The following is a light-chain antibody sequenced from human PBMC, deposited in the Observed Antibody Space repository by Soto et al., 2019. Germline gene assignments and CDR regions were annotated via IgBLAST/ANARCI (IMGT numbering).Light chain of an antibody. J-gene: IGKJ1*01. CDR2: AAS. Sequence: EIVLSQSPGTLSLSPGGSAALSCRSTESIDSNFLAWYQQKPGQAPRLLIYAASSRATGIPDRFSGSGSRTDFTLFINRLEPEDFAVYYCHQYGSSRWTFGQGTKVDIK. CDR3: HQYGSSRWT. CDR1: ESIDSNF. V-gene: IGKV3-20*01.